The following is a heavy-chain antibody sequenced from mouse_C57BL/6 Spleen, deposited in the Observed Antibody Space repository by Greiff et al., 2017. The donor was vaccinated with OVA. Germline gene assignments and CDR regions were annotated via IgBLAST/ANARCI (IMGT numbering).Heavy chain of an antibody. D-gene: IGHD1-1*02. J-gene: IGHJ2*01. Sequence: QVQLKQPGAELVMPGASVKLSCKASGYTFTSYWMHWVKQRPGQGLEWIGEIDPSDSYTNYNQKFKGKSTLTVDKSSSTAYMQLSSLTSEDSAVYYCARRGGYYSDYWGQGTTLTVSS. CDR1: GYTFTSYW. CDR3: ARRGGYYSDY. CDR2: IDPSDSYT. V-gene: IGHV1-69*01.